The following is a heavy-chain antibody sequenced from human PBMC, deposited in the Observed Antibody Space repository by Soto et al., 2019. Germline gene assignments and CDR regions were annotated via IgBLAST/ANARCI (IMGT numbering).Heavy chain of an antibody. D-gene: IGHD6-13*01. CDR2: ISTDNDHA. CDR3: ARDGYSRPDY. V-gene: IGHV1-18*01. CDR1: GYTFTTYG. Sequence: QVQLVQSGAEVKKPGASVKVSCKASGYTFTTYGISWVRQAPGQGLEWMGWISTDNDHASYAQNLQGRVTMTTDTSTSTAYMELRSLRSDDTAIYYCARDGYSRPDYWGQGTLVTVSS. J-gene: IGHJ4*02.